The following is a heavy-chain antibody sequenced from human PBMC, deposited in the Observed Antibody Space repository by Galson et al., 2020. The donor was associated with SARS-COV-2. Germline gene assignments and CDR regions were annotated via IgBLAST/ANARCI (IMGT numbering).Heavy chain of an antibody. CDR1: GYSISSGYY. CDR2: IYHSGST. D-gene: IGHD2-2*01. V-gene: IGHV4-38-2*02. J-gene: IGHJ4*02. CDR3: ARFLPAATPFDY. Sequence: SETLSLTCTVSGYSISSGYYWGWIRQPPGKGLEWIGSIYHSGSTYYNPSLTSRVTISVDTSKNQFSLKLSSVTAADTAVYYCARFLPAATPFDYWGQGTLVTVSS.